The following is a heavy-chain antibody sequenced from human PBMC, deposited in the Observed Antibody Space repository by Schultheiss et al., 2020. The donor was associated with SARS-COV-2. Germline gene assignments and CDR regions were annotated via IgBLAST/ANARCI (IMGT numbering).Heavy chain of an antibody. CDR2: ISGSGGST. V-gene: IGHV3-23*01. CDR1: GFTFSSYA. CDR3: ARDRNNWKPGIWYYFDY. D-gene: IGHD1-20*01. J-gene: IGHJ4*02. Sequence: GGSLRLSCAASGFTFSSYAMSWVRQAPGKGLEWVSAISGSGGSTYYADSVKGRFTISRDNSKNTLYLQINSLRAEDTAVYYCARDRNNWKPGIWYYFDYWGQGTLVTVSS.